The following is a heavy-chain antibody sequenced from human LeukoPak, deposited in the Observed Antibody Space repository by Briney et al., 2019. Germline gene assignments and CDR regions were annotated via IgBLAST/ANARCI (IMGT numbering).Heavy chain of an antibody. CDR3: AGAYSSGWYGSTDY. CDR2: IDPKSGGT. Sequence: ASVRVSCKASGYTFIDYYMHWVRQAPGQGLEWMGWIDPKSGGTSYAQMFQDRVAMIRDTSISTAYMELTRLRSDDTAVYYCAGAYSSGWYGSTDYWGQGTLVTVSS. CDR1: GYTFIDYY. D-gene: IGHD6-19*01. V-gene: IGHV1-2*02. J-gene: IGHJ4*02.